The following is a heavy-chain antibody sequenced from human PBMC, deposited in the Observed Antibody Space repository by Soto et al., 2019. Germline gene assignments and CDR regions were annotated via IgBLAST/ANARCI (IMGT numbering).Heavy chain of an antibody. CDR2: IYWDDDK. J-gene: IGHJ4*02. CDR3: AHGRMVVVTAPYFDY. V-gene: IGHV2-5*02. Sequence: QITLKESGPTLVKPTQTLTLTCTFSGFSLSTSGVGVGWIRQPPGKALEWLALIYWDDDKRYSPSLKSRLTIXXDXTXXQAVLTMTNMDPVDTATYYCAHGRMVVVTAPYFDYWGQGTLVTVSS. D-gene: IGHD2-21*02. CDR1: GFSLSTSGVG.